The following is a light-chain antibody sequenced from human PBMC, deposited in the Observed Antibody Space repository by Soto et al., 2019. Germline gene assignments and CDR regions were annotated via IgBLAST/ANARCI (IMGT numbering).Light chain of an antibody. CDR2: DVT. CDR3: SSYTGSTSYV. CDR1: SSDVGGYNY. V-gene: IGLV2-14*01. J-gene: IGLJ1*01. Sequence: ALTQPASVSGSPGQSITISCTGTSSDVGGYNYVSWYQQEPGKAPKLMIYDVTYRPSGVSNRFSGSKSDNTASLTIFGLQAEDEADYYCSSYTGSTSYVFGTGTKVTVL.